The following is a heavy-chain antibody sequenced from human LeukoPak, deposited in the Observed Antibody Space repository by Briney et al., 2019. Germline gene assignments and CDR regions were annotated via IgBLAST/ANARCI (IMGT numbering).Heavy chain of an antibody. V-gene: IGHV3-21*01. CDR3: ARAPDPLYYGMDV. Sequence: GGSLRLSCAASGFTFSSYSMNWVRQAPGKGLEWASSISSSSSYIYYADSVKGRFTISRDNAKNPLYLQMNSLRAEDTAVYYCARAPDPLYYGMDVWGQGTTVTVSS. CDR2: ISSSSSYI. J-gene: IGHJ6*02. CDR1: GFTFSSYS.